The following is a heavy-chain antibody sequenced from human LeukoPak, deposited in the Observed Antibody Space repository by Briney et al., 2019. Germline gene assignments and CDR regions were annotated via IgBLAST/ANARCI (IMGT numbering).Heavy chain of an antibody. J-gene: IGHJ4*02. D-gene: IGHD3-3*01. CDR1: GFSLITNRVG. CDR3: AHGNYYDFWSGYPPLDY. V-gene: IGHV2-5*01. Sequence: SGPTLVKPTQTLTLTCTFSGFSLITNRVGVGWIRQSPGKALEWLALIYWNDDKRYSPSLKSRLTITKDTSKNQVVLTMTNMGPVDTGTYYCAHGNYYDFWSGYPPLDYWGQGTLVTVSS. CDR2: IYWNDDK.